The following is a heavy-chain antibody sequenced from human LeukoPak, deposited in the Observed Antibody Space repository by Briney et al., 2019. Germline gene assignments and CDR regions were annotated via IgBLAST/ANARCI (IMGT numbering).Heavy chain of an antibody. Sequence: SETLSLTCTVSGGSVSSGSYYWSWIRQPPGKGLEWIGYIYYSGSTNYNPSLKSRVTISVDTSKNQFSLKLSSATAADTAVYYCARMATMIVGNWFDPWGQGTLVTVSS. CDR3: ARMATMIVGNWFDP. CDR1: GGSVSSGSYY. J-gene: IGHJ5*02. V-gene: IGHV4-61*01. CDR2: IYYSGST. D-gene: IGHD3-22*01.